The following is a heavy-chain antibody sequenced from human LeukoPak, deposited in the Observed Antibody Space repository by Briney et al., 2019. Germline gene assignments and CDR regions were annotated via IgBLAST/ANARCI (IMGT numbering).Heavy chain of an antibody. D-gene: IGHD3-16*02. CDR1: GFTFSSYA. J-gene: IGHJ5*02. CDR2: ISSNGGST. CDR3: ARDAMITFGGVIDYNWFDP. Sequence: GGSLRLSCAASGFTFSSYAKHWVRQAPGKGLEYVSAISSNGGSTYYANSVKGRFTISRDNSKNTLYLQMGSLRAEDMAVYYCARDAMITFGGVIDYNWFDPWGQGTLVTVSS. V-gene: IGHV3-64*01.